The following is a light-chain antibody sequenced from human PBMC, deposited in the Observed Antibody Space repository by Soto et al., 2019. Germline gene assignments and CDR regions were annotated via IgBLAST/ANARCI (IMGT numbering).Light chain of an antibody. CDR2: DAS. V-gene: IGKV3-11*01. Sequence: FLTQSPATLSVSPWERATLSWRASQSVSSYLAWYQQKPGQAPRLLIYDASNRATGIPARFSGSGSGTDFTLTISSLEPEDFAVYYCQQRSNWPAITFGQGTRLEIK. CDR1: QSVSSY. J-gene: IGKJ5*01. CDR3: QQRSNWPAIT.